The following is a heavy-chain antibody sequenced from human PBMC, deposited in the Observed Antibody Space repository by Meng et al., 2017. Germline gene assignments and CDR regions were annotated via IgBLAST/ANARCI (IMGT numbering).Heavy chain of an antibody. Sequence: GESLKISCAASGFTLSTYWMTWVRQAPGKGLEWVANIKQDGSDEHYGDSVKGRFTISRDNTKNSLYLQMSSLRAEDTAVYHCTTLADSGYFIHWGRGTLVTVSS. D-gene: IGHD3-22*01. CDR2: IKQDGSDE. V-gene: IGHV3-7*01. CDR1: GFTLSTYW. J-gene: IGHJ4*02. CDR3: TTLADSGYFIH.